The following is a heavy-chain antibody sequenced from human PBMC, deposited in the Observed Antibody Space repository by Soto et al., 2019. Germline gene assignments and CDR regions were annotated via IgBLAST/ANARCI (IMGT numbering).Heavy chain of an antibody. CDR3: ARVSGSSSFSHYYYYGMDV. V-gene: IGHV4-31*03. D-gene: IGHD6-6*01. CDR1: GGSISSGGYY. CDR2: IYYSGST. Sequence: SETLSLTCTVSGGSISSGGYYWSWIRQHPGKGLEWIGYIYYSGSTYYNPSLKSRVTISVDTSKNQFSLKLSSVTAADTAVYYCARVSGSSSFSHYYYYGMDVWGQGATVTVSS. J-gene: IGHJ6*02.